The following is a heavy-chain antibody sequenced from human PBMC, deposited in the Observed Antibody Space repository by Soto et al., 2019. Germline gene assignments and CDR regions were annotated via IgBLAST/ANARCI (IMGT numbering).Heavy chain of an antibody. CDR1: RFSFSSYE. Sequence: EVQLLESGGGLVQPGGSLRLSCVASRFSFSSYEMSWVRQAAGKGLEWVSRVSLTGDRTNYAGSVKGRFTVSRDNFKNTLYREMDSLRPEDTAIYYCARGGGYYTPTSCAIDSWGRGTPVTVSS. V-gene: IGHV3-23*01. CDR3: ARGGGYYTPTSCAIDS. CDR2: VSLTGDRT. D-gene: IGHD2-8*01. J-gene: IGHJ4*02.